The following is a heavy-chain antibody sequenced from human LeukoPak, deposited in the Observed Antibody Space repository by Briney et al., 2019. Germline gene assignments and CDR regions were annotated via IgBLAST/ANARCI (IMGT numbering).Heavy chain of an antibody. D-gene: IGHD5-12*01. Sequence: KSSETLSLTCAVSGGSISSGGYSWSWIRQPPGKGLEWIGYIYHSGSTYYNPSLKSRVTISVDRSKNQFSLKLSSVTAADTAVYYCARQVYRTHFDYWGQGTLVTVSS. V-gene: IGHV4-30-2*01. J-gene: IGHJ4*02. CDR2: IYHSGST. CDR3: ARQVYRTHFDY. CDR1: GGSISSGGYS.